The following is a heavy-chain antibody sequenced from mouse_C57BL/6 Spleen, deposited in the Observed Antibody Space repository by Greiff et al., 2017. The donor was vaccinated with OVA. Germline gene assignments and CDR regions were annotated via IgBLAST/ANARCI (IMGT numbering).Heavy chain of an antibody. D-gene: IGHD2-4*01. CDR2: ISSGGSYT. V-gene: IGHV5-6*01. Sequence: EVKLVESGGDLVKPGGSLKLSCAASGFTFSSYGMSWVRQTPDKRLEWVATISSGGSYTYYPDSVKGRFIISRDNAKNTLYLQMSSLKSEDTAMYYWARGGYYDYDEAWFAYWGQGTLVTVSA. CDR1: GFTFSSYG. CDR3: ARGGYYDYDEAWFAY. J-gene: IGHJ3*01.